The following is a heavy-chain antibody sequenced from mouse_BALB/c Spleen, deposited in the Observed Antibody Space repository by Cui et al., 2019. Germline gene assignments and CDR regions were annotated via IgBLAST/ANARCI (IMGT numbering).Heavy chain of an antibody. Sequence: QLQLHQPRAPLAKPAASAKLSCKASCYTFTSYWMHWVQQRPGRGLEWIGRIDPNSGGTKYNEKFKSKATLTVDKPSSTAYMQLSSLTSEDSAVYYCARYDYYGSSYFDYWGQGTTLTVSS. CDR3: ARYDYYGSSYFDY. J-gene: IGHJ2*01. V-gene: IGHV1-72*01. CDR2: IDPNSGGT. D-gene: IGHD1-1*01. CDR1: CYTFTSYW.